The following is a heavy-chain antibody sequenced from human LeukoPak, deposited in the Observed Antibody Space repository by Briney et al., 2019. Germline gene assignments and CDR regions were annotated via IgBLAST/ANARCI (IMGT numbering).Heavy chain of an antibody. CDR1: GFTFSSYG. Sequence: PGGSLRLSCVVSGFTFSSYGMHWVRQAPGKGLEWVAFMTYDGSKRPYADSVKGRFTISRDNSKNTLYLQMNSLRAEDTAVYYCANSQLWFGELNYFDYWGQGTLVTVSS. CDR3: ANSQLWFGELNYFDY. D-gene: IGHD3-10*01. J-gene: IGHJ4*02. CDR2: MTYDGSKR. V-gene: IGHV3-30*02.